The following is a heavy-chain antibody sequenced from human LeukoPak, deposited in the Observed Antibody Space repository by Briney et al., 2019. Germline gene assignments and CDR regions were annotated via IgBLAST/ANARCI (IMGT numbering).Heavy chain of an antibody. CDR3: ARDFGATADAFDI. J-gene: IGHJ3*02. CDR2: LNPNSGGT. V-gene: IGHV1-2*02. D-gene: IGHD3-16*01. Sequence: GWLNPNSGGTNYAQKFQGRGNMTRDTSISTAYMELSRLRSDDTAVYYCARDFGATADAFDIWGQGTMVTVSS.